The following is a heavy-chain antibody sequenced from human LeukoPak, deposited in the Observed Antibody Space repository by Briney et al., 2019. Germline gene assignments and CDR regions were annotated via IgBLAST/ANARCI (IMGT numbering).Heavy chain of an antibody. J-gene: IGHJ4*02. D-gene: IGHD3-10*01. CDR2: INHSGST. CDR3: ARRVITMVRDPKRYFDY. V-gene: IGHV4-30-2*01. CDR1: GGSISSGGYS. Sequence: SQTLSLTCAVSGGSISSGGYSWSWIRQPPGKGLEWIGEINHSGSTNYNPSLKSRVTISVDTSKNQFSLKLSSVTAADTAVYYCARRVITMVRDPKRYFDYWVQGTLVTVSS.